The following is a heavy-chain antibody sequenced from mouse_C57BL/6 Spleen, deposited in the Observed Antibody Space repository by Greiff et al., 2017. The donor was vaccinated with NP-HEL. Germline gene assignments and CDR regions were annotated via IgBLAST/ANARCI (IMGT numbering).Heavy chain of an antibody. J-gene: IGHJ3*01. CDR2: IHPNSGST. V-gene: IGHV1-64*01. CDR3: ARTLFYYGSSSWFAY. D-gene: IGHD1-1*01. Sequence: QVQLQQPGAELVKPGASVKLSCKASGYTFTSYWMHWVKQRPGQGLEWIGMIHPNSGSTNYNEKFKSKATLTVGKSSSTAYMQLSSLTSEDSAVYYCARTLFYYGSSSWFAYWGQGTLVTVSA. CDR1: GYTFTSYW.